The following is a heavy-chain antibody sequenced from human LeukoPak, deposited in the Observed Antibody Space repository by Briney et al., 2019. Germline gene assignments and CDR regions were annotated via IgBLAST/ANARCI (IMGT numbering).Heavy chain of an antibody. D-gene: IGHD1-26*01. J-gene: IGHJ4*02. Sequence: GASVKVSCKASGYTFTSYGISWVRQAPGQGLEWMGWISAYNGNTNYAQKLQGRVTMTTDTSTSTAYMELRSLRSDDTAVYYCAREVVGATLPPEYYFDYWGQGTLVTVSS. V-gene: IGHV1-18*01. CDR1: GYTFTSYG. CDR2: ISAYNGNT. CDR3: AREVVGATLPPEYYFDY.